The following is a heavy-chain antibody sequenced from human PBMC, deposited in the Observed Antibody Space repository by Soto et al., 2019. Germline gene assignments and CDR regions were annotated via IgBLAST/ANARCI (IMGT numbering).Heavy chain of an antibody. V-gene: IGHV3-53*01. J-gene: IGHJ4*02. CDR2: IYSAGST. Sequence: GGSLRLSCAASGLTVSSSYMSWVRQAPGKGLQWVSVIYSAGSTYYAYSVKGRFTISRDISTNMVYLQMSSLTDDDTAVYYCARAREPENSSDKFFDIWGQGALVTVSS. CDR3: ARAREPENSSDKFFDI. CDR1: GLTVSSSY. D-gene: IGHD6-13*01.